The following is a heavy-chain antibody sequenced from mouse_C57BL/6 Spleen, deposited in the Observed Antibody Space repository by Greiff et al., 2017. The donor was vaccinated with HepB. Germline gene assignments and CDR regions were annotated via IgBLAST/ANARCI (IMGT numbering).Heavy chain of an antibody. Sequence: EVQRVESGGGLVKPGGSLKLSCAASGFTFSDYGMHWVRQAPEKGLEWVAYISSGSSTIYYADTVKGRFTISRDNAKNTLFLQITSLRSEDTAMYYCARLITTVDYAMDYWGQGTSVTVSS. J-gene: IGHJ4*01. CDR1: GFTFSDYG. D-gene: IGHD1-1*01. CDR2: ISSGSSTI. V-gene: IGHV5-17*01. CDR3: ARLITTVDYAMDY.